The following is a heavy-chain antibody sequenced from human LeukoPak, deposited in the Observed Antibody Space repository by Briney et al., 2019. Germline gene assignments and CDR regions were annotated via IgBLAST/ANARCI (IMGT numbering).Heavy chain of an antibody. J-gene: IGHJ5*02. D-gene: IGHD5-24*01. CDR3: ARSIPSRDGYNSEILNWFDP. CDR1: GYTFTSYG. CDR2: ISAYNGNT. Sequence: ASVKVSCKASGYTFTSYGISWVRQAPGQGLEWMGCISAYNGNTNYAQKLQGRVTMTTDTSTSTAYMELRSLRSDDTAVYYCARSIPSRDGYNSEILNWFDPWGQGTLVTVSS. V-gene: IGHV1-18*01.